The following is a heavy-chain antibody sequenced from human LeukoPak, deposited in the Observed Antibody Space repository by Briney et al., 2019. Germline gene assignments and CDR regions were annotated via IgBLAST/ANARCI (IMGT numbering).Heavy chain of an antibody. Sequence: GGSLRLSCAASGFTFSSYEMNWVRQAPGKGLEWVSYISSSGSTIYYADSVKGRFTISRDNAKNSLYLQMNSLRAEDTALYYCARDSSPQGFFFFDYWGQGTLVTVSS. CDR3: ARDSSPQGFFFFDY. V-gene: IGHV3-48*03. CDR1: GFTFSSYE. J-gene: IGHJ4*02. D-gene: IGHD3-10*01. CDR2: ISSSGSTI.